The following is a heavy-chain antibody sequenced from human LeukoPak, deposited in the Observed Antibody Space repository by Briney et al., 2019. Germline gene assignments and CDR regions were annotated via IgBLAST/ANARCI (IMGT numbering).Heavy chain of an antibody. V-gene: IGHV4-59*12. CDR3: ARDGWADNWFDP. CDR2: IYNSGST. J-gene: IGHJ5*02. D-gene: IGHD3-10*01. CDR1: GGSISNYY. Sequence: PSETLSLTCSVSGGSISNYYWSWIRQPPGKGLEWIGYIYNSGSTNYNPSLKSRVTISVDTSKNQFSLKLSSVTAADTAVYYCARDGWADNWFDPWGEGTLVTVSS.